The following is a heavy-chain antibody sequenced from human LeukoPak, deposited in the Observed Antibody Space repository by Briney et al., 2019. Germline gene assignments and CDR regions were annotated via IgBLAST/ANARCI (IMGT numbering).Heavy chain of an antibody. CDR2: ISSSSSYI. CDR1: GFTFSSYS. CDR3: AKAVRSPYCSSTSCPIDY. D-gene: IGHD2-2*01. Sequence: GGSLRLSCAASGFTFSSYSMNWVRQAPGKGLEWVSSISSSSSYIYYADSVKGRFTISRDNAKNTLYLQMNSLRAEDTAVYYCAKAVRSPYCSSTSCPIDYWGQGTLVTVSS. V-gene: IGHV3-21*04. J-gene: IGHJ4*02.